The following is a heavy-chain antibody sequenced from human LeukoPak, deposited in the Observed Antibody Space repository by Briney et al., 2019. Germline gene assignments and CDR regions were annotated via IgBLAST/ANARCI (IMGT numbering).Heavy chain of an antibody. D-gene: IGHD2-2*02. CDR3: ARCSRSSTDCYSEFDI. V-gene: IGHV3-20*04. CDR1: GFTFDDYG. J-gene: IGHJ3*02. CDR2: INWNGDST. Sequence: GGSLRLSCAASGFTFDDYGMSWVRQGPGKGLERVSAINWNGDSTGYADSVRGRFTISRDNAKNSLYLQMNSLRAEDTALYYCARCSRSSTDCYSEFDIWGQGTMVTVSS.